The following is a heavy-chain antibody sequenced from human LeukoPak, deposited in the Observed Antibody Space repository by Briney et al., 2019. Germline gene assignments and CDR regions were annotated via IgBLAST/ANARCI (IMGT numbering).Heavy chain of an antibody. CDR3: ARRNYYDSSGYYLRNGMDV. CDR2: IYPGDSDT. J-gene: IGHJ6*02. V-gene: IGHV5-51*01. Sequence: GESLKISCKGSGYSFTSYWIAWVRQMPGKGLEWMGIIYPGDSDTRYSPSFQGQVTISADKSISTAYLQWRSLKASDTAMYYCARRNYYDSSGYYLRNGMDVWGQGTTVTVSS. D-gene: IGHD3-22*01. CDR1: GYSFTSYW.